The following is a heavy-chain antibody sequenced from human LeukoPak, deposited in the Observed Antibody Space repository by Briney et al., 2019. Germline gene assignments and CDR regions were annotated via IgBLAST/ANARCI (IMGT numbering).Heavy chain of an antibody. Sequence: RGSLRLSCAESGFLVRRCGMQWVRPAPGKGLEWVGVIWSIGNNKYYADSVKGRFTISRDNSKNTLYLQMDSLRAEDTAVYYCTKDPGPYVIGYWGQGTLVTVSS. CDR1: GFLVRRCG. D-gene: IGHD2/OR15-2a*01. CDR2: IWSIGNNK. CDR3: TKDPGPYVIGY. V-gene: IGHV3-33*03. J-gene: IGHJ4*02.